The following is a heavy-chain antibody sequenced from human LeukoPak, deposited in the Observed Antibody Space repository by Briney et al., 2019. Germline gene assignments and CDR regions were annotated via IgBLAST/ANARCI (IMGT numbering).Heavy chain of an antibody. Sequence: ASVKVSCKASGYTFTGYYMHWVRQAPGQGLEWMGWINPNSGNTGYAQKFQGRVTITRNTSINTAYMELSSLRSEDTAVYYCARRAVAGLDYWGQGTLVTVSS. CDR2: INPNSGNT. CDR1: GYTFTGYY. J-gene: IGHJ4*02. V-gene: IGHV1-8*03. CDR3: ARRAVAGLDY. D-gene: IGHD6-19*01.